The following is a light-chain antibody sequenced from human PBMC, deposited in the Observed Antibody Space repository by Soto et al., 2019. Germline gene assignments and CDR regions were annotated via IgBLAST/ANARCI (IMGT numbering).Light chain of an antibody. Sequence: TPPPSGSGSPGQSVTISCTGTSSDVGSYNRLSWYQQPPGTAPKLIMYEVNTRPSGVPDRFSGSKSGSTASLTISGLQAEDEADYYCSLYISGSTYVFGTGTKVTVL. V-gene: IGLV2-18*01. CDR2: EVN. CDR1: SSDVGSYNR. CDR3: SLYISGSTYV. J-gene: IGLJ1*01.